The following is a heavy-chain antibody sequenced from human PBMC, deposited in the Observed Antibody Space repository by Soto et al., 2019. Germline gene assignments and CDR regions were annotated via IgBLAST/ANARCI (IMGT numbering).Heavy chain of an antibody. CDR3: GRRPQWLRSDNWGDP. Sequence: QVQLQETGPGLVKPSETLSLTCTVSGASVSGYYWSWIRQTPGKGLEWIGNIHNSGASQDNPPLKGRVATSQDTSKNQCSRNIGSVATADTAVYYCGRRPQWLRSDNWGDPWGQENLVTVSS. CDR1: GASVSGYY. J-gene: IGHJ5*02. CDR2: IHNSGAS. V-gene: IGHV4-59*02. D-gene: IGHD5-12*01.